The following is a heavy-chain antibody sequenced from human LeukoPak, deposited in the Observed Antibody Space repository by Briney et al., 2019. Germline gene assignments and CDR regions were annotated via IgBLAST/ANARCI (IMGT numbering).Heavy chain of an antibody. V-gene: IGHV3-33*01. Sequence: GGSLRLSCAASGFTFSSYGMHRVRQAPGKGLEWVAVIWYDGSNKYYADSVKGRFTISRDNSKNTLYLQMNSLRAEDTAVYYCARGLRGYVGWFDPWGQGTLVTVSS. CDR1: GFTFSSYG. J-gene: IGHJ5*02. D-gene: IGHD5-12*01. CDR2: IWYDGSNK. CDR3: ARGLRGYVGWFDP.